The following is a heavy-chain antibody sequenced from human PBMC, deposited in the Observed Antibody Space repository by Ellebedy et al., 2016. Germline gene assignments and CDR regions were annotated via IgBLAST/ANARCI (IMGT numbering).Heavy chain of an antibody. CDR3: ARGDYGDYVLYYYYYYYMDV. CDR1: GFTFSSYW. D-gene: IGHD4-17*01. V-gene: IGHV3-7*01. Sequence: GESLKISCAASGFTFSSYWMSWVRQAPGKGLEWVANIKQDGSEKYYVDSVKGRFTISRDNAKNSLYLQMNSLRAEDTAVYYCARGDYGDYVLYYYYYYYMDVWGKGTTVTVSS. CDR2: IKQDGSEK. J-gene: IGHJ6*03.